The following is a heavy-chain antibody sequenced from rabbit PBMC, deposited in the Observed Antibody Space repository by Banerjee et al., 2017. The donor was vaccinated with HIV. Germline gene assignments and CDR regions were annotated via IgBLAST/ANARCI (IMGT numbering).Heavy chain of an antibody. CDR1: GFDFSSYYM. J-gene: IGHJ4*01. CDR2: IDGASADT. Sequence: QEQLVESGGGLVQPGGSLKLSCKASGFDFSSYYMNWVRQAPGKGLEWIACIDGASADTYYASWVRSRFTISKTSSTTVTLQMTSLTAADTATYFCARDNAGYAGDSLYYFDLWGPGTLVTVS. D-gene: IGHD4-2*01. V-gene: IGHV1S45*01. CDR3: ARDNAGYAGDSLYYFDL.